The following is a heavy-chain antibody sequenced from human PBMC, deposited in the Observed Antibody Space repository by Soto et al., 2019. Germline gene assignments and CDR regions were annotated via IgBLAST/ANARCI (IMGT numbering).Heavy chain of an antibody. CDR3: VKVLARGVGVPRFYFDS. CDR1: GFTFSNSW. CDR2: INSDGTST. J-gene: IGHJ4*02. Sequence: PGGSLRLSCAASGFTFSNSWTHWVRLVSGKGLEWVSRINSDGTSTSYADSVKGRFTISRDNAKNTLYLHVNSLRAEDTAVYYCVKVLARGVGVPRFYFDSWGQGALVTVSS. V-gene: IGHV3-74*01. D-gene: IGHD2-2*01.